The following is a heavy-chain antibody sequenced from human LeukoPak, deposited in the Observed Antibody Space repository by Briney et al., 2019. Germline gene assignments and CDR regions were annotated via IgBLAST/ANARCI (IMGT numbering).Heavy chain of an antibody. D-gene: IGHD5-18*01. V-gene: IGHV5-51*01. CDR1: GYSFTSYW. Sequence: GESLKISCKGSGYSFTSYWIGWVRQMPGEGLEWMGIIYPGDSDTRYSPSFQGQVTISADKSISTAYLQWSSLKASDTAMYYCARRDTAMVNLDAFDIWGQGTMVTVSS. CDR3: ARRDTAMVNLDAFDI. CDR2: IYPGDSDT. J-gene: IGHJ3*02.